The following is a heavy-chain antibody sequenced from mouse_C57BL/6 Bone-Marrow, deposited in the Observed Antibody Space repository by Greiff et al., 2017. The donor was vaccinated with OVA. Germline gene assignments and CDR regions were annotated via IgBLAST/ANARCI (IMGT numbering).Heavy chain of an antibody. Sequence: EVKLMESGPELVKPGASVKISCKASGYSFTDYNMNWVKQSNGKSLEWIGVINPNYGTTSYNQKFKGKATLTVDQSSSTAYMQLNSLTSEDSAVYYCAIYDGYLDWYFDGWGTGTTVTVSS. CDR2: INPNYGTT. CDR1: GYSFTDYN. CDR3: AIYDGYLDWYFDG. D-gene: IGHD2-3*01. J-gene: IGHJ1*03. V-gene: IGHV1-39*01.